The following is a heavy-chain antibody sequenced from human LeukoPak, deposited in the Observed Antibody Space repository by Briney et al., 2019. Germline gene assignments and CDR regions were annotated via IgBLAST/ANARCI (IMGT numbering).Heavy chain of an antibody. J-gene: IGHJ4*02. CDR1: ESMFSSHA. V-gene: IGHV3-21*01. CDR3: AQIEVPPFDY. CDR2: ISSSSSYI. Sequence: GGSLRLSCAASESMFSSHAVNWVRQAPGKGLEWVSSISSSSSYIYYADSVKGRFTISRDNAKNSLYLQMNSLRAEDTAVYYCAQIEVPPFDYWGQGTLVTVSS.